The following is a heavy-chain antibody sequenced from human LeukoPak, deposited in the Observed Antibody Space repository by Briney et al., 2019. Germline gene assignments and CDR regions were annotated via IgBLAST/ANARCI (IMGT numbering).Heavy chain of an antibody. V-gene: IGHV4-4*07. CDR3: ARDLWSTGAGMFDF. D-gene: IGHD2-21*01. Sequence: PSETLCLTCTVSRGPTSTYYWSWIRQPAGKGLEWIGRIYPSGNTNFNPSLMSRVTMSIDTSKNQFSLKVSSVTAADTAFYYCARDLWSTGAGMFDFWGQGVLVTVSS. CDR2: IYPSGNT. J-gene: IGHJ4*02. CDR1: RGPTSTYY.